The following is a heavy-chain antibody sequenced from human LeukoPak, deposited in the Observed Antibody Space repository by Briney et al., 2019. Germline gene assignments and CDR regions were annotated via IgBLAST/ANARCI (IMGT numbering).Heavy chain of an antibody. CDR2: MNPNSGNT. V-gene: IGHV1-8*02. D-gene: IGHD1-1*01. CDR1: GGTFSSYA. CDR3: ARGEGVRLDP. Sequence: GSSVKVSCKASGGTFSSYAISWVRQATGQGLEWMGWMNPNSGNTGYAQKFQGRVTMTRNTSISTAYMELSSLRSEDTAVYYCARGEGVRLDPWGQGTLVTVSS. J-gene: IGHJ5*02.